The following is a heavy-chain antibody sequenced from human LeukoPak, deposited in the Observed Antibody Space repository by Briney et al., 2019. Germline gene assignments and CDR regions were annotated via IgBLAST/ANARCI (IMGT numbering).Heavy chain of an antibody. CDR1: GFTFSSYA. D-gene: IGHD6-13*01. CDR2: ISGSGGST. V-gene: IGHV3-23*01. J-gene: IGHJ4*01. CDR3: AKAIASPHSSSWYYFDY. Sequence: GGSLRLSCAASGFTFSSYAMHWVRQAPGKGLEWVSAISGSGGSTYYADSVKGRFTISRDNSKNTLYLQMNSLRAEDTAVYYCAKAIASPHSSSWYYFDYWGQEPWSPSPQ.